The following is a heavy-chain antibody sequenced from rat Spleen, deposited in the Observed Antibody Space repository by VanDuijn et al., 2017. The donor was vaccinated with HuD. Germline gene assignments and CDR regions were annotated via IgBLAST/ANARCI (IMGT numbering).Heavy chain of an antibody. CDR1: GFTFTDYN. J-gene: IGHJ2*01. V-gene: IGHV5-7*01. D-gene: IGHD1-2*01. CDR2: IIYDGSRT. CDR3: ARQGFTIAAISTGYFDY. Sequence: EVHLVESGGGLVQPGRSLKLSCAASGFTFTDYNMAWVRQAPKKGLEWVATIIYDGSRTYYRDSVKGRFTISRNNARSTLYLQMDSLRSEDTTTYYCARQGFTIAAISTGYFDYWGQGVMVTVSS.